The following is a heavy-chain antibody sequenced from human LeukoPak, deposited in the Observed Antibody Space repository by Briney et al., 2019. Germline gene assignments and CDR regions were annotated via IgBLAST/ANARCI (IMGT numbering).Heavy chain of an antibody. CDR2: IYPGDSDT. J-gene: IGHJ4*02. CDR1: GYSFTTYW. Sequence: GESLKISCKGSGYSFTTYWIGWVRQMPGKGLEWMGIIYPGDSDTRYSPSFQGQVTTSADKSISTAYMQWSSLKASDTAIYYCARQVVVAADVDYWGQGTLVTVSS. D-gene: IGHD2-15*01. V-gene: IGHV5-51*01. CDR3: ARQVVVAADVDY.